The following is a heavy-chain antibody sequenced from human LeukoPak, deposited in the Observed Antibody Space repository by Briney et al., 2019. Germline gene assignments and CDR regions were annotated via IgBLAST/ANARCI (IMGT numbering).Heavy chain of an antibody. CDR3: ARGPKITIFGVAKSPYYMDV. CDR1: GDSVSSNSAA. V-gene: IGHV6-1*01. Sequence: SQTLSLTCAISGDSVSSNSAAWNWIRQSPSRGLEWLGRTYYRSKWYNDYAVSVKSRITINPDTSKNQFSLQLNSVTPEDTAVYYCARGPKITIFGVAKSPYYMDVWGKGTTVTVSS. D-gene: IGHD3-3*01. J-gene: IGHJ6*03. CDR2: TYYRSKWYN.